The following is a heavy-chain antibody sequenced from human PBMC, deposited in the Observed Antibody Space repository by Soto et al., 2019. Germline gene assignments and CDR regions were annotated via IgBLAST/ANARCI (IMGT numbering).Heavy chain of an antibody. Sequence: EVQLVESGGGLVQPGESLRLSCAASGFTFSSYWMHWVRQAPGKGLVWVSRINSDGSSTSYAGSVKGRFPISRENAKNTVYLQMNSLRAEDTAVYYCVRTILVVAAATREDYWGQGTLVTVSS. CDR1: GFTFSSYW. D-gene: IGHD2-15*01. J-gene: IGHJ4*02. V-gene: IGHV3-74*01. CDR2: INSDGSST. CDR3: VRTILVVAAATREDY.